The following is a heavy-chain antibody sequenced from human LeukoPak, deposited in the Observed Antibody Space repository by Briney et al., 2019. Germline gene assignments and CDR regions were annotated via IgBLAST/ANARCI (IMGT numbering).Heavy chain of an antibody. J-gene: IGHJ5*02. V-gene: IGHV1-18*01. CDR3: ARDNSVGDNAWWFDP. Sequence: ASVKVSCKASGYTFTSYGISWVRQAPGQGLEWMGWISAYNGNTNYAQKLQGRVTITTDTSTSTAYMELRSLRSDDTAVYYCARDNSVGDNAWWFDPWGQGTLVTVSS. D-gene: IGHD1-26*01. CDR2: ISAYNGNT. CDR1: GYTFTSYG.